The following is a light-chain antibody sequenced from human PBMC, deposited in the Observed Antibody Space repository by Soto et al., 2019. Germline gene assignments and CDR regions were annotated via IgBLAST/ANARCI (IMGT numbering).Light chain of an antibody. CDR2: GAS. CDR3: KQYASPPRG. V-gene: IGKV3-20*01. CDR1: QSVSSSY. Sequence: GSRSFTQRERATVASGTSQSVSSSYLAWYQQKPGQAPRLLIYGASSRATGIPDRFSGSGSGTDLTLTICSLEPEDVALYCCKQYASPPRGFAQGTKV. J-gene: IGKJ1*01.